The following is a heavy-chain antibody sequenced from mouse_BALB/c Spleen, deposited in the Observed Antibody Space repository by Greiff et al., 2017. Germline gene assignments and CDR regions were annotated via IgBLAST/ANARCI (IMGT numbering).Heavy chain of an antibody. CDR2: ISDGGSYT. Sequence: EVQRVESGGGLVKPGGSLKLSCAASGFTFSDYYMYWVRQTPEKRLEWVATISDGGSYTYYPDSVKGRFTISRDNAKNNLYLQMSSLKSEDTAMYYCARDLITTATGFAYWGQGTLVTVSA. CDR1: GFTFSDYY. D-gene: IGHD1-2*01. CDR3: ARDLITTATGFAY. J-gene: IGHJ3*01. V-gene: IGHV5-4*02.